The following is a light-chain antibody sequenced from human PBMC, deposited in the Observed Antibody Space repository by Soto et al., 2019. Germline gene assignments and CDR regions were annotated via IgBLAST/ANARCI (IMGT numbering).Light chain of an antibody. V-gene: IGLV2-23*02. Sequence: QSALTQPASGSGSPGQSITISCTGTSSNVGTYKLVSWYQQHPGKAPKLMIFEVNKRPSGVSNRCSGSKSGNTASLTISGLKVEDEADYYCCSSGGSPTDVFGTGTKVTVL. J-gene: IGLJ1*01. CDR3: CSSGGSPTDV. CDR1: SSNVGTYKL. CDR2: EVN.